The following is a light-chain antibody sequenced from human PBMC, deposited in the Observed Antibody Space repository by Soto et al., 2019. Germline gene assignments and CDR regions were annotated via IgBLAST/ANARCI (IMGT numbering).Light chain of an antibody. CDR3: QQYESLPLT. CDR2: DAS. CDR1: QDINKN. V-gene: IGKV1-33*01. Sequence: DIQMTQYTSSLSASVGDRVTITCQASQDINKNLIWYQQKPGKAPKLLIYDASDLETGVPSGFSGSGSGTGFTFTISSLQPEDFATYYCQQYESLPLTFGQGDTTGD. J-gene: IGKJ5*01.